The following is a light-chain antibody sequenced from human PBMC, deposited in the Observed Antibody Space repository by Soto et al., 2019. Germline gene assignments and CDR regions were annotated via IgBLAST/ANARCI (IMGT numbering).Light chain of an antibody. CDR1: NSDIGGYNF. V-gene: IGLV2-14*01. CDR3: GSYTGTNTSPVV. Sequence: QSALTQPASVSGSPGQSIAISCTGTNSDIGGYNFVSWYQQHPGKAPKLIVYEVNNRPSGVSSRFSGSKSGNRASLTISGLQAEDEAHYYCGSYTGTNTSPVVFGGGTKLTVL. CDR2: EVN. J-gene: IGLJ2*01.